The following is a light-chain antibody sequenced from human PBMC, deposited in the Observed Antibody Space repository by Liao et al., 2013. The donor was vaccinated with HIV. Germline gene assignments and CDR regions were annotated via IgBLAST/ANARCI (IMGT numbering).Light chain of an antibody. CDR3: HVWDTNSDQSV. CDR2: HDT. J-gene: IGLJ3*02. V-gene: IGLV3-21*04. Sequence: SYELTQPSSLSVAPGKTARMTCGGNSIGSKSVHWYQQKPGQAPVLVISHDTDRPSGIPARFSASNSGNTATLSIGRVEAGDEADYYCHVWDTNSDQSVFGGGTKLTVL. CDR1: SIGSKS.